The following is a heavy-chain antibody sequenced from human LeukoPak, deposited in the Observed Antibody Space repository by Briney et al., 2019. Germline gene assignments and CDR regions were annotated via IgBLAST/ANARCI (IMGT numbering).Heavy chain of an antibody. J-gene: IGHJ4*02. CDR3: TRMTTGHDY. CDR1: GVFFNDYY. D-gene: IGHD4-17*01. Sequence: PSETLSLTCAVSGVFFNDYYWSWVRQPPGKGLEWIGEINYTGYTNGSRSLKSRVTISIDTSRKQFSLNLRCVTVGETAVYYCTRMTTGHDYWGQGTLVTVSS. V-gene: IGHV4-34*01. CDR2: INYTGYT.